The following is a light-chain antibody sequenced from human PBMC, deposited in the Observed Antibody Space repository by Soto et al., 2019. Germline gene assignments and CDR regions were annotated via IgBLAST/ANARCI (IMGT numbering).Light chain of an antibody. J-gene: IGLJ3*02. Sequence: QLVLTQAPSASGTPGQRVTISCSGSSSNIGSNTVTWYQQVPGTAPKLLIYSNDQRPSGVPDRFSGSKSGTSASLAIAGLQSEDEADYYCAAWDDSLNGWVFGGGTNSPS. CDR1: SSNIGSNT. CDR2: SND. CDR3: AAWDDSLNGWV. V-gene: IGLV1-44*01.